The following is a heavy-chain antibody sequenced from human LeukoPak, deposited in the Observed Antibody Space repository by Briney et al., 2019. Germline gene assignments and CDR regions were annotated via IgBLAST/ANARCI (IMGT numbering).Heavy chain of an antibody. Sequence: GGSLRLSCAASGFTFSSYWMSWVRQAPGKGLEWVANIKQDGSEKYYVDSVKGRFTISRDNAKNSLYLQMSSLRAEDTAVYYCARVDTYYYDSSGYYGMDVWGQGTTVTVSS. J-gene: IGHJ6*02. D-gene: IGHD3-22*01. CDR3: ARVDTYYYDSSGYYGMDV. CDR1: GFTFSSYW. CDR2: IKQDGSEK. V-gene: IGHV3-7*01.